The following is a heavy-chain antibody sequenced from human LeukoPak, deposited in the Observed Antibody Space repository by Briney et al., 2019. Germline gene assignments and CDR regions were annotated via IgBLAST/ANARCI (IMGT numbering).Heavy chain of an antibody. Sequence: GASVKVSCKASGYTFTSYDINWVRQATGQGLEWMGWMNPNSGNTGYAQKFQGRVTMTRNTSISTAYMELSSLRSEDTAVYYCARILRRHYSSTSCPNGYWGQGTLVTVSS. CDR3: ARILRRHYSSTSCPNGY. CDR2: MNPNSGNT. D-gene: IGHD2-2*01. CDR1: GYTFTSYD. V-gene: IGHV1-8*01. J-gene: IGHJ4*02.